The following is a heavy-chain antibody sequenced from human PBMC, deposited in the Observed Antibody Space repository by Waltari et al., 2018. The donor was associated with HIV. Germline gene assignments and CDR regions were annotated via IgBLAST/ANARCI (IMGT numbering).Heavy chain of an antibody. J-gene: IGHJ4*02. CDR3: ARRGSYYDLWGGYSSPAPFDF. D-gene: IGHD3-3*01. V-gene: IGHV1-46*02. CDR1: GYPSQSYY. Sequence: QVLLQQSGAEVKRPGAYVRLSCKTSGYPSQSYYIHLVRKVSGQGPELRGISVPDDGSAKAEQKCPGRVSISRELGTKTVFMDLSRLKPEDTSTYYCARRGSYYDLWGGYSSPAPFDFWGQGTLVTVSA. CDR2: SVPDDGSA.